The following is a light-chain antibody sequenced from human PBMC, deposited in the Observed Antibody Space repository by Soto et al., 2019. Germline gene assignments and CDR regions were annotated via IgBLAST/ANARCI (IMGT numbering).Light chain of an antibody. Sequence: EFVLTQSPGTLSLTPGERATLSCRASQTVRNNYLAWYQQKPGQAPRLLIYDASSRATGIPDRFSGGGSGTDFTLTISSLQSEDFAVYYCQQYKNWPPITFGQGTRLEI. CDR3: QQYKNWPPIT. CDR1: QTVRNNY. J-gene: IGKJ5*01. CDR2: DAS. V-gene: IGKV3D-20*02.